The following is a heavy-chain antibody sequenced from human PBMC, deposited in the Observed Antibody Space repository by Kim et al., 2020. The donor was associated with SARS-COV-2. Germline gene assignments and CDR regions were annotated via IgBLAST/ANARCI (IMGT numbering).Heavy chain of an antibody. D-gene: IGHD4-4*01. Sequence: SVKGRFTISRDKSKDTMYRQMSSLRAEDTAVYYCTRSPFDYCSYSGYFDFWGQGTLVTVSS. CDR3: TRSPFDYCSYSGYFDF. J-gene: IGHJ4*02. V-gene: IGHV3-30*15.